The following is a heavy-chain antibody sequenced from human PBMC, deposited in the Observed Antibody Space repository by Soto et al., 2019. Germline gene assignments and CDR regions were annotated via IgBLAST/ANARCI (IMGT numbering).Heavy chain of an antibody. Sequence: GGSLRLSCAAAGFIFSDYDMNWVRQAPGKGLEWVSYISSSGSTIDYADSVKGRFTISRDNTKNSLYLQMNSLSAEDTAVYYCAREVDIVASFYYYGMDVWGQGTTVTVSS. CDR2: ISSSGSTI. V-gene: IGHV3-48*03. CDR1: GFIFSDYD. CDR3: AREVDIVASFYYYGMDV. D-gene: IGHD5-12*01. J-gene: IGHJ6*02.